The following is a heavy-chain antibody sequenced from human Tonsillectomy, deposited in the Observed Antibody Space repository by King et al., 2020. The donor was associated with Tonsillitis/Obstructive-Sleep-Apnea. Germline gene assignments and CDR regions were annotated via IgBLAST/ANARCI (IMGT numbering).Heavy chain of an antibody. V-gene: IGHV4-34*01. Sequence: VQLQQWGAGLLKPSETLSLTCAVYGGSFSGYYWNWIRQPPGKGLEWMGEINHSGSTNYNPSLKSRVTISVDTSKNQFSLKLSAVTAADTAVYYCARVEYSSSWMFDYWGQGTLVTVSS. D-gene: IGHD6-13*01. CDR2: INHSGST. CDR3: ARVEYSSSWMFDY. CDR1: GGSFSGYY. J-gene: IGHJ4*02.